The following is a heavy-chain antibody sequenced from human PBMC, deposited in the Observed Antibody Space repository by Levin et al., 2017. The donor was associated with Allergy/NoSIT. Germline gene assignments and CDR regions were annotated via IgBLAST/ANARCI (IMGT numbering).Heavy chain of an antibody. CDR2: IYSSGNT. V-gene: IGHV4-59*01. J-gene: IGHJ4*02. CDR1: GGSISSYY. Sequence: SETLSLTCTVSGGSISSYYWSWIRQPPGEGLEWLGYIYSSGNTNYNPSLKSRVTISVDTSKSQFSLNLTSVTAADTAVYFCARGPTRYYFDYWSQGTLVTVSS. CDR3: ARGPTRYYFDY.